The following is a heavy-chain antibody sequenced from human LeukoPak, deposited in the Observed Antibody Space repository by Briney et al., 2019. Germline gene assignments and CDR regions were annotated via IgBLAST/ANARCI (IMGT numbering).Heavy chain of an antibody. CDR1: GGTFSSYA. CDR3: ARSGKYSYGIPDAFDI. D-gene: IGHD5-18*01. J-gene: IGHJ3*02. Sequence: ASVKVSCKASGGTFSSYAISWVRQAPGQGLEWMGGIIPIFGTANYAQKFQGRVTITTDESTSTAYTELSSLRSEDTAVYYCARSGKYSYGIPDAFDIWGQGTMVTVSS. V-gene: IGHV1-69*05. CDR2: IIPIFGTA.